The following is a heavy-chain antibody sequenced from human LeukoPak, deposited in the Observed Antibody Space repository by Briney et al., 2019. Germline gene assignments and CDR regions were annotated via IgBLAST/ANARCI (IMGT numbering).Heavy chain of an antibody. Sequence: TGETLSLSCAASGFTFSSYGMHWVRKAPGKGREWVAFIRIDGSNKYYADSVKGRFTISRDNSKNTLYLQMNSLRAEDTAVYYCAKDGGVQLWFSYWGQGTLVTVSS. D-gene: IGHD5-18*01. CDR2: IRIDGSNK. J-gene: IGHJ4*02. CDR3: AKDGGVQLWFSY. CDR1: GFTFSSYG. V-gene: IGHV3-30*02.